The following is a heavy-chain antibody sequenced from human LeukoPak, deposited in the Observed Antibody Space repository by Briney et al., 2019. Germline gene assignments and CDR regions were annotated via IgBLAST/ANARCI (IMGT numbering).Heavy chain of an antibody. CDR3: ARLMDGGYYYVSVAH. CDR2: ITASGGTT. Sequence: GGSLRLSCAASGFTFNNYAMSWVRQAPGKGLEWVSVITASGGTTYYADSVKGRFTISRDNSKSTLYLQMNSLRAEDTAVYYCARLMDGGYYYVSVAHWGQGTLVTVSS. J-gene: IGHJ4*02. CDR1: GFTFNNYA. V-gene: IGHV3-23*01. D-gene: IGHD3-22*01.